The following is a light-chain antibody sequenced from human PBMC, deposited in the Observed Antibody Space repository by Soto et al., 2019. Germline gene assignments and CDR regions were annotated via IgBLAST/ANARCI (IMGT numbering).Light chain of an antibody. Sequence: EIVMTHSPATLSVSPGASATLSCRASQSVSSLAWYQQKPGQAPRLLIYDASSRATGIPARFSGSGSGTEFTLTISSLQSEDFAVYYCQQYNNWPPTFGQGTKVDIK. CDR1: QSVSS. CDR3: QQYNNWPPT. CDR2: DAS. J-gene: IGKJ1*01. V-gene: IGKV3-15*01.